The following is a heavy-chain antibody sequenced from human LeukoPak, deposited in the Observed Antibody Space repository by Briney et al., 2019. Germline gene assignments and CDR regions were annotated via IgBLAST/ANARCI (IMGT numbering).Heavy chain of an antibody. CDR1: GGTFSSYA. Sequence: GASVKVSCKASGGTFSSYAISWVRQAPGQGLEWMGGIIPIFGTANYAQKFQGRVTITTDESTSTAYLELSSLRSEDTAVYYCARGYYDSSGYYLGKKGFDYWGQGTLVTVSS. J-gene: IGHJ4*02. D-gene: IGHD3-22*01. V-gene: IGHV1-69*05. CDR2: IIPIFGTA. CDR3: ARGYYDSSGYYLGKKGFDY.